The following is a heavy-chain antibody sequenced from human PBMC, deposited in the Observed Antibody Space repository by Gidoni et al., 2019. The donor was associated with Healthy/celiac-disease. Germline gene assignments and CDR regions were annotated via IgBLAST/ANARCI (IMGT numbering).Heavy chain of an antibody. J-gene: IGHJ3*02. CDR1: GFTFDDYA. Sequence: EVQLVESGGGLVQPGRSLRLSCAASGFTFDDYAMHWVRQAPGKGLEWVSGISWNSGSIGYADSVKGRFTISRDNAKNSLYLQMNSLRAEDTALYYCAKDTRAWVVVTLHAFDIWGQGTMVTVSS. CDR2: ISWNSGSI. CDR3: AKDTRAWVVVTLHAFDI. D-gene: IGHD3-22*01. V-gene: IGHV3-9*01.